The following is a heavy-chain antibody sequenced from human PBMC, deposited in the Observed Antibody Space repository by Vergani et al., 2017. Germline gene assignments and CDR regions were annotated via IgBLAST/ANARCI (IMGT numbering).Heavy chain of an antibody. Sequence: QVQLVQSGAEVKKPGASVKVSCKASGYTFTSYYMHWVRQAPGQGLEWMGITNPSGGSTSYAQKFQGRVTMTRDTSTSTVYMELSSLRSEDTAVYYCAGAPGRRLFRPHSDYGMDVWGQGTTVTVSS. D-gene: IGHD1-26*01. CDR3: AGAPGRRLFRPHSDYGMDV. CDR1: GYTFTSYY. V-gene: IGHV1-46*01. CDR2: TNPSGGST. J-gene: IGHJ6*02.